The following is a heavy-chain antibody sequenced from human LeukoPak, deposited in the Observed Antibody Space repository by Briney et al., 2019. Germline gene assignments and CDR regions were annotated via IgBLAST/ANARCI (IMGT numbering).Heavy chain of an antibody. CDR1: GYTFTGYY. V-gene: IGHV1-69*13. CDR3: ARARGYSYGSFYYYMDV. CDR2: IIPLFGTP. J-gene: IGHJ6*03. Sequence: SVKVSCKASGYTFTGYYMHWVRQAPGQGLEWMGGIIPLFGTPDYAQKFQDRLTITADDSTSTAYMEMSSLRSEDTAVYYCARARGYSYGSFYYYMDVWGKGTTVTISS. D-gene: IGHD5-18*01.